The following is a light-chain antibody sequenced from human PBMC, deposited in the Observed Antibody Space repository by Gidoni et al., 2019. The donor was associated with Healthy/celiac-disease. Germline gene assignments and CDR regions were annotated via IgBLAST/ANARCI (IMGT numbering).Light chain of an antibody. V-gene: IGKV2-28*01. Sequence: DIVMTQFSLSLPVTPGEPASISCRSSPSLLHSNGYNYLDWYLQKPGQSPPLLIYLGSSRASGVPDRFSGSGSGTDFTLKISKVEAEDVGVYYCMQALQTPRTFGPGTKVDIK. J-gene: IGKJ3*01. CDR1: PSLLHSNGYNY. CDR3: MQALQTPRT. CDR2: LGS.